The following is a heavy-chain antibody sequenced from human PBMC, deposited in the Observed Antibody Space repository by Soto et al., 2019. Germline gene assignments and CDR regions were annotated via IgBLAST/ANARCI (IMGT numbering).Heavy chain of an antibody. Sequence: ASVKVSCKVSGYTLTELSMHWVRQAPGKGLEWMGGFDPEDGETIYAQKFQGRVTMTEDTSTDTAYMELSSLRSEDTAVYYCATDSYSSSSKYYYYYGMDVWGQGTTVTVS. J-gene: IGHJ6*02. V-gene: IGHV1-24*01. D-gene: IGHD6-6*01. CDR3: ATDSYSSSSKYYYYYGMDV. CDR1: GYTLTELS. CDR2: FDPEDGET.